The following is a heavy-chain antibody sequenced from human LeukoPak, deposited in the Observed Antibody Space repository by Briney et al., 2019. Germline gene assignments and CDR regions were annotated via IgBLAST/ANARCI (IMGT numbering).Heavy chain of an antibody. CDR2: IYYSGST. D-gene: IGHD3-22*01. V-gene: IGHV4-59*01. J-gene: IGHJ6*03. CDR3: ARGLTSGYYGHYYMDV. Sequence: SETLSLTCTVSGGSSSSYYWSWIRQPPGKGLEWIGFIYYSGSTNYSPSLKSRVIISLDTSKNQFSLKLSSVTAADTAVYYCARGLTSGYYGHYYMDVWGKGTTVTVSS. CDR1: GGSSSSYY.